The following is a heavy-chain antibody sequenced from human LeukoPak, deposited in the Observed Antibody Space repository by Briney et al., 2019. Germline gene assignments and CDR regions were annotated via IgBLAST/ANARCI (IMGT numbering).Heavy chain of an antibody. CDR2: IYPRDGST. J-gene: IGHJ4*02. CDR3: ARDQEAFDY. V-gene: IGHV1-46*01. CDR1: GYSFTSNY. Sequence: ASVKVSCTASGYSFTSNYIHWVRQAPGQGLEWMGMIYPRDGSTSYAQKFQGRVTVTRDTSTSTVHMELSGLRSEDTAVYYCARDQEAFDYWGQGTLVTVSS.